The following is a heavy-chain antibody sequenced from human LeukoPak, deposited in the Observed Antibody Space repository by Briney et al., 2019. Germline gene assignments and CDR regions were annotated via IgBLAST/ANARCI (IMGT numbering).Heavy chain of an antibody. Sequence: GGSLRLSCAASGFTFSSYAMNWVRQAPGKGLEWVSTVSSSGGSTYYADSVKGRFTISRDNSKNTLYLQMSSLRAEDTAVYYCARGVRGSYYGMDVWGQGTTVTVSS. CDR2: VSSSGGST. CDR3: ARGVRGSYYGMDV. V-gene: IGHV3-23*01. J-gene: IGHJ6*02. D-gene: IGHD3-10*01. CDR1: GFTFSSYA.